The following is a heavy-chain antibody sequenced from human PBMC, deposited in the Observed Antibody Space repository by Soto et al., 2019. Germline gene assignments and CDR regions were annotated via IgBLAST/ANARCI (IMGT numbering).Heavy chain of an antibody. CDR3: ARGSGYFLFDY. CDR1: GGSISSGDYY. Sequence: QVQLQESGPGLVKPSQTLSLTCTVSGGSISSGDYYWSWIRQPPGKGLEWIGYIYYSGSTYYNPSLTSRVTISVDTSKNQFFLKLSSLTAADTAVYYCARGSGYFLFDYWGQGTLVTVSS. CDR2: IYYSGST. D-gene: IGHD3-3*01. V-gene: IGHV4-30-4*01. J-gene: IGHJ4*02.